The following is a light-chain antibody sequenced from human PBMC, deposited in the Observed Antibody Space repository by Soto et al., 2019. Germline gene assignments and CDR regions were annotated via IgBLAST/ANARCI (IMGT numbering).Light chain of an antibody. CDR2: TAS. J-gene: IGKJ5*01. Sequence: IVLTQSPGTLSLSPGERATLSCRASQSVGTYLAWYQHKPGQPPRLLIYTASNRATGIPARFSGSGSGTYFTLTITSLEPEDFAVYSGRQTTSRPSFGQGTRLDIK. CDR3: RQTTSRPS. CDR1: QSVGTY. V-gene: IGKV3-11*01.